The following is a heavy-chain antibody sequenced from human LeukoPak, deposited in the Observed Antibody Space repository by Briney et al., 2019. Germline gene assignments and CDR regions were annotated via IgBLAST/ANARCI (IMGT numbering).Heavy chain of an antibody. CDR3: ARAKAYYDILTGYYDENWFDP. CDR1: GGSISSGSYY. CDR2: IYTSGST. D-gene: IGHD3-9*01. Sequence: SQTLSLTCTVSGGSISSGSYYWSWIRQPAGKGLEWIGRIYTSGSTNYNPSLKSRVTISVDTSKNQFSLKLSSVTAADTAVYYCARAKAYYDILTGYYDENWFDPWGQGTLVTVSS. J-gene: IGHJ5*02. V-gene: IGHV4-61*02.